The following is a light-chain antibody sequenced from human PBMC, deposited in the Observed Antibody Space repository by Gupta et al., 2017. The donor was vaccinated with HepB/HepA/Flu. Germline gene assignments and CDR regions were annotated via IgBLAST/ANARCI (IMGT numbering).Light chain of an antibody. CDR2: QDS. CDR1: KLGDNY. CDR3: QAWDSSNVV. Sequence: SYELPQPLSVSVSPGQTASITCSGDKLGDNYACWYQQKPGQSPVLVIYQDSQRPSGIPERFSGSNSGNTATLTISGTQAMDEADYYCQAWDSSNVVFGGGTKLTVL. V-gene: IGLV3-1*01. J-gene: IGLJ2*01.